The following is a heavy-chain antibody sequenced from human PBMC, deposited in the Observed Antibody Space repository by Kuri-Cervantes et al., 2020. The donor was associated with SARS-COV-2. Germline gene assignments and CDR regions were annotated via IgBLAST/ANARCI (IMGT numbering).Heavy chain of an antibody. CDR3: ARQYSESYGDTFDI. Sequence: GESLKISCAASGFTFSDYYMSWIRQAPGKGLEWVSYISSSGSTIYYADSVKGRFIISRDNSKNTLHLQMNSLRPEDTALYYCARQYSESYGDTFDIWGHGTMVTVSS. CDR1: GFTFSDYY. CDR2: ISSSGSTI. J-gene: IGHJ3*02. D-gene: IGHD1-26*01. V-gene: IGHV3-11*04.